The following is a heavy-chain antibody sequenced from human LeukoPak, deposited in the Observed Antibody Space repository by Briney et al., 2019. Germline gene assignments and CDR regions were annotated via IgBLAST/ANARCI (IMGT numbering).Heavy chain of an antibody. CDR1: GGSISSSRHY. Sequence: SETLSLTCTVSGGSISSSRHYWGWIRQPPGKGLEWIGNILYSGSPNYNPSLKSRVTISVDTSKNQFSLKLSSVTAADTADYYCVRRVAGSGYRDSWGQGTLVTVSS. V-gene: IGHV4-39*01. J-gene: IGHJ4*02. CDR2: ILYSGSP. CDR3: VRRVAGSGYRDS. D-gene: IGHD3-22*01.